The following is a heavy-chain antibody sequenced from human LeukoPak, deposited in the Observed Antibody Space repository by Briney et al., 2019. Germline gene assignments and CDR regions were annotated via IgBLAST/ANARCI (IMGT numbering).Heavy chain of an antibody. J-gene: IGHJ4*02. CDR3: TGNYYGSGSYADFDY. CDR2: IRSTATGYAT. CDR1: GFTFSGSA. V-gene: IGHV3-73*01. D-gene: IGHD3-10*01. Sequence: PGGSLRLSCAASGFTFSGSALHWVRQASGKGLEGVGRIRSTATGYATAYAASVKGRFTISRDDSKNTAYLQMDSLKTEDTAVYYCTGNYYGSGSYADFDYWGQGTLVTVSS.